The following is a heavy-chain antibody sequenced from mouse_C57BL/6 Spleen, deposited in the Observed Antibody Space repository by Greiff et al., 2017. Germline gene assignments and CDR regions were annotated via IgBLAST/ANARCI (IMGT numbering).Heavy chain of an antibody. CDR1: GYTFTDYY. CDR2: INPNNGGT. CDR3: ARGYYGLDY. Sequence: EVQLQQSGPELVKPGASVKISCKASGYTFTDYYMNWVKQSHGKSLERIGDINPNNGGTSYNQKFKGKATLTVDKSSSTAYMELRSLTSEDSAVYYCARGYYGLDYWGQGTTLTVSS. D-gene: IGHD1-1*01. J-gene: IGHJ2*01. V-gene: IGHV1-26*01.